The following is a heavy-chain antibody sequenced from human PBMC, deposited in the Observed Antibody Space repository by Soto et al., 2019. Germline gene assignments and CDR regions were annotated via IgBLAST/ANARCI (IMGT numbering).Heavy chain of an antibody. CDR1: GYGFTSYW. CDR3: ARHFTVTDAFDI. CDR2: IDPSDSYT. J-gene: IGHJ3*02. Sequence: GESLKISCKGSGYGFTSYWISWVRQMPGKGLEWMGRIDPSDSYTNYSPSFQGHVTISADKSISTAYLQWSSLKASDTAMYYCARHFTVTDAFDIWDQGTMVTVSS. V-gene: IGHV5-10-1*01. D-gene: IGHD4-17*01.